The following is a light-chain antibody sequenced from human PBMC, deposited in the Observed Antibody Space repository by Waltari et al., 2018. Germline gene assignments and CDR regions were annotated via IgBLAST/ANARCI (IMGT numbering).Light chain of an antibody. CDR2: EAT. J-gene: IGLJ2*01. CDR3: CSYTNTHVV. V-gene: IGLV2-14*02. Sequence: SRYQPHPGQAPKLIIYEATRRTSGVSNRFSGSKSGNTASLTISGLQAEDEGDYYCCSYTNTHVVFGGGTKLTVL.